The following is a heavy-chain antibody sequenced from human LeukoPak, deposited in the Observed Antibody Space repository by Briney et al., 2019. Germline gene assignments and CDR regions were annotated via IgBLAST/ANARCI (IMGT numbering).Heavy chain of an antibody. J-gene: IGHJ5*02. CDR2: IHYSWST. V-gene: IGHV4-59*01. CDR3: AGGGFLDPFDP. Sequence: PSETLSLTCTVSGDSISTYYWGWIRQPPGKGLEWIGYIHYSWSTKYNPSLKSRVTISVDTSKNQFFLKLSAVIAADTAVYHCAGGGFLDPFDPWGQGTLVIVSS. D-gene: IGHD1-1*01. CDR1: GDSISTYY.